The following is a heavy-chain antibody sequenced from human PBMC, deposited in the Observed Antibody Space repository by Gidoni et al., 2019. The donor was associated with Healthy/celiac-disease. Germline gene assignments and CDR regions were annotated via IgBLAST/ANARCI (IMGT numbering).Heavy chain of an antibody. V-gene: IGHV4-34*01. D-gene: IGHD2-2*01. CDR1: GGSFSGYY. J-gene: IGHJ4*02. CDR2: INHSGST. Sequence: QVQLQQWGAGLLKPSETLSLTCAVHGGSFSGYYWSWVRQPPGKGLEWIGEINHSGSTNYNPSLKSRVTISVDTSKNQFALKLSSVTAADTAVYYCARGRGCSSTSCYPFDYWGQGTLVTVSS. CDR3: ARGRGCSSTSCYPFDY.